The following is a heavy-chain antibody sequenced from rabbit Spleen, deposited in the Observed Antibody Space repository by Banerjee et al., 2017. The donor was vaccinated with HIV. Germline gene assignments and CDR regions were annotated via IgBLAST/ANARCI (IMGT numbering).Heavy chain of an antibody. J-gene: IGHJ4*01. Sequence: QEQLEESGGDLVKPEGSLTLTCTASGFSFSSSYWICWVRQAPGKGLEWIACIYAGSSGSTYYASWAKGRFTISKTSSTTVTLQMTSLTAADTATYFCARETSSGWGIVSFYFNLWGQGTLVTVS. CDR2: IYAGSSGST. D-gene: IGHD4-1*01. V-gene: IGHV1S45*01. CDR1: GFSFSSSYW. CDR3: ARETSSGWGIVSFYFNL.